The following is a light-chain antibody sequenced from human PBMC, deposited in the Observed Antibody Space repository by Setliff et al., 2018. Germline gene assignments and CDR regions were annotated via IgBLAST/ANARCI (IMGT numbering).Light chain of an antibody. CDR2: EVS. J-gene: IGLJ1*01. V-gene: IGLV2-8*01. Sequence: QSVLTQPASVSGSPGQSITISCTGTSSDVGLYNLVSWYQQHPGKAPKLMIYEVSKRPSGVPDRFSGSKSGNTASLTISGLQPEDEADYYCSSYEGGNNYVFGSGTKVTVL. CDR3: SSYEGGNNYV. CDR1: SSDVGLYNL.